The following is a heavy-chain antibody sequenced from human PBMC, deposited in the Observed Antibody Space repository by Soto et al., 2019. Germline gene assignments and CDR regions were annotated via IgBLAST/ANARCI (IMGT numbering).Heavy chain of an antibody. D-gene: IGHD3-10*01. V-gene: IGHV3-23*01. CDR3: AKDPLTMDHGYYYYYYMDV. Sequence: EVQLLESGGGLVQPGGSLRLSCAASGFTFSSYAMSWVRQAPGKGLEWVSAISGSGGSTYYADSVKGRFTISRDNSKNTLYLQMNSLRAEDTAVYYCAKDPLTMDHGYYYYYYMDVWGKGTTVTVSS. J-gene: IGHJ6*03. CDR1: GFTFSSYA. CDR2: ISGSGGST.